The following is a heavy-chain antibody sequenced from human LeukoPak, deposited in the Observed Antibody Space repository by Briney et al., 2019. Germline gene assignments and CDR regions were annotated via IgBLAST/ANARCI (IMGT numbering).Heavy chain of an antibody. CDR2: IFPSGGEI. D-gene: IGHD4-17*01. J-gene: IGHJ4*02. CDR3: AKGRPYGDYAVDY. CDR1: GFTFSTFA. V-gene: IGHV3-23*01. Sequence: PGGSLRLSCAASGFTFSTFAMIWVRQPPGKGLEWVSSIFPSGGEIHYADSVRGRFTISRDNSKSTLSLQMNSLRAEDTAIYYCAKGRPYGDYAVDYWGQGTLVTVSS.